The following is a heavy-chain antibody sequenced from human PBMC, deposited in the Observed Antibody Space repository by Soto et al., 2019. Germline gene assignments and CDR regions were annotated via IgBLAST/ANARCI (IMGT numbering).Heavy chain of an antibody. D-gene: IGHD1-26*01. J-gene: IGHJ4*02. CDR3: ARDGTIVGTTMFDF. CDR2: IWSDGSNK. V-gene: IGHV3-33*01. CDR1: GFTFSSYG. Sequence: PGGSLRLSCAASGFTFSSYGMHWVRQAPGKGLEWVAVIWSDGSNKYYADSVKGRFTISRDNSKNTLFLQMNSLRAEDTAVYFCARDGTIVGTTMFDFWGQGTLVTVSS.